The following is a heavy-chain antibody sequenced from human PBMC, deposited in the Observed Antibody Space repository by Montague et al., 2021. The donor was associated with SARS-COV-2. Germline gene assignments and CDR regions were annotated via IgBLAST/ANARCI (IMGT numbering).Heavy chain of an antibody. D-gene: IGHD3-22*01. CDR1: GESFSDYY. V-gene: IGHV4-34*01. J-gene: IGHJ4*02. CDR2: INHRGST. CDR3: ARGRQHINMVVVVVTGGEYYFDF. Sequence: SETLSLTCAVYGESFSDYYWSWIRQPPGKGLEWIGEINHRGSTNYNPSLKSRVTISVDTSKNQFSLKMTSVTAADTAVYYCARGRQHINMVVVVVTGGEYYFDFWGQGTLVAVSS.